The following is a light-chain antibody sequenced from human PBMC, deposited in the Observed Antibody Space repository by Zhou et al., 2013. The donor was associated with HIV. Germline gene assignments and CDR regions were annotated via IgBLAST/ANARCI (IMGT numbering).Light chain of an antibody. Sequence: EIVLTQSPGTVSLSPGERVTLSCRASQSLSSNYLAWYQQRPGQAPRLLMYDAFRRAAGIPDKFSGSGSVTQFTLTITRVDPEDSALYYCQQYGSSPWTFGQGTKVEI. CDR1: QSLSSNY. CDR3: QQYGSSPWT. V-gene: IGKV3-20*01. CDR2: DAF. J-gene: IGKJ1*01.